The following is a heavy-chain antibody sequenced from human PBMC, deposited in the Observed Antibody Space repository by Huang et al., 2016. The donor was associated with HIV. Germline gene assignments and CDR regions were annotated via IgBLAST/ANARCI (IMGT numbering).Heavy chain of an antibody. J-gene: IGHJ4*02. CDR2: SYYSGRT. D-gene: IGHD3-10*01. CDR3: ARLPGSITMIRGVITDPY. V-gene: IGHV4-39*02. CDR1: GGSIRSDNYY. Sequence: QLQLQESGPGLVKPSETLSLTCTVSGGSIRSDNYYWGWLRQPPGKGLEWIGSSYYSGRTYYNPALKRRGTITGDTSKNHFSLRMRSVTAADTAVYYCARLPGSITMIRGVITDPYWGQGTLVTVSS.